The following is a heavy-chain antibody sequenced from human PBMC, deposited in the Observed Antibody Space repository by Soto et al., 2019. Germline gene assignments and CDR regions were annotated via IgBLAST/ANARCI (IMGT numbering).Heavy chain of an antibody. CDR2: ISTSSSYI. J-gene: IGHJ4*02. D-gene: IGHD2-15*01. V-gene: IGHV3-21*01. Sequence: GGSLRLSCAAAGFTFSSYSLNWVRQAPGKGLEWVSSISTSSSYIYYADSVKGRFTISRDNAKNSLYLQMNSLRAEDTAMYLCARDGMDCSGGSCYHDFDYWGQGTLVTVSS. CDR3: ARDGMDCSGGSCYHDFDY. CDR1: GFTFSSYS.